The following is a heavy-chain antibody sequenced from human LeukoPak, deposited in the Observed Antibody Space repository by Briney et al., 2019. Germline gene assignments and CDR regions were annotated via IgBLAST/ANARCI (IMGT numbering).Heavy chain of an antibody. J-gene: IGHJ4*02. CDR2: IKQDGSEK. CDR3: ARDRGGSYSAIDY. D-gene: IGHD1-26*01. Sequence: GGSLRLSCAASGFTFSSYWMSWDRQAPGKGLEWVANIKQDGSEKYYVDSVKGRFTISRDNAKNSLYLQMNSLRAEDTAVYYCARDRGGSYSAIDYWGQGTLVTVSS. CDR1: GFTFSSYW. V-gene: IGHV3-7*01.